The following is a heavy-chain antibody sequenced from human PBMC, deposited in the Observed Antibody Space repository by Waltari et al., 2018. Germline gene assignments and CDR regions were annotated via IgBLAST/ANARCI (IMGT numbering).Heavy chain of an antibody. Sequence: EVQLVESGGGLVQPGGSLRLSCAASGFTFSRYWMSWVRQAPGKGGEWVANRNQDGRENEYVDSVKGRFTFSRDNAKNSLYLQMNSLRAEDTAVYYCARPYASGWYINFDYWGQGTLVTVSS. CDR2: RNQDGREN. D-gene: IGHD6-19*01. CDR3: ARPYASGWYINFDY. V-gene: IGHV3-7*01. J-gene: IGHJ4*02. CDR1: GFTFSRYW.